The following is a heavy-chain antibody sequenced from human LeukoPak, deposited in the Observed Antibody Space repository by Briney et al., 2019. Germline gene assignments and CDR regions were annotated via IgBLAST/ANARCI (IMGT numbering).Heavy chain of an antibody. CDR1: GFTFSSYE. Sequence: SGGSLRLSCAASGFTFSSYEMNWVRQAPGKGLEWVSYISSSGSTIYYADSVKGRFTISRDNAKNSLYLQMNSLRAEDTAVYYCARMGYYDILTGQSDAFDIWGQGTMVTVSS. D-gene: IGHD3-9*01. CDR3: ARMGYYDILTGQSDAFDI. CDR2: ISSSGSTI. V-gene: IGHV3-48*03. J-gene: IGHJ3*02.